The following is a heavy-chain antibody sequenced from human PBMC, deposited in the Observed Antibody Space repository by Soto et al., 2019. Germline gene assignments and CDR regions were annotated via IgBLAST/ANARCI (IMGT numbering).Heavy chain of an antibody. Sequence: QVQLVQSGAEVKKPGASVKVSCKAPGYTFTSYGISWVRQAPGQGLEWMGWISGYNGNKKYAQKLQGRVTTTTDTSKRTAYMELRSLRSDDTAVYYCARDPEIFDCWGQGTLVTVSS. CDR1: GYTFTSYG. CDR3: ARDPEIFDC. J-gene: IGHJ4*02. CDR2: ISGYNGNK. V-gene: IGHV1-18*01.